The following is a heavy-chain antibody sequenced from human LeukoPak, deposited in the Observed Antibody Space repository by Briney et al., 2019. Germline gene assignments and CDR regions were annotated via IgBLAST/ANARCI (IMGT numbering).Heavy chain of an antibody. CDR2: IFRTGST. CDR1: GGSIGSSSYY. V-gene: IGHV4-39*02. D-gene: IGHD3-10*01. Sequence: KPSETLSLTCSVSGGSIGSSSYYWGWIRQPPGKGLEWIGSIFRTGSTYYSASLKSRVSISVDTSKNHIALKVTSVTAADTAVYFCARRVGFYGSGSLNYFDPWGQGILVSVSS. J-gene: IGHJ5*01. CDR3: ARRVGFYGSGSLNYFDP.